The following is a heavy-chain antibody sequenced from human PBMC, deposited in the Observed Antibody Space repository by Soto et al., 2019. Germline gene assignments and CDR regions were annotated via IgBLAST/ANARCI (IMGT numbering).Heavy chain of an antibody. D-gene: IGHD6-19*01. CDR1: GFTFSAYG. J-gene: IGHJ4*01. CDR2: ISSDGQTT. CDR3: AKEVEVAGDLDY. V-gene: IGHV3-30*18. Sequence: QVRLVESGGGVVQPGRSLRLSCVASGFTFSAYGIHWVRQAPGKGLEWVGVISSDGQTTYYADYVRGRFTISRDNYKNTWYLQMASLRPEDTAVYYCAKEVEVAGDLDYWGHGTLVTVSS.